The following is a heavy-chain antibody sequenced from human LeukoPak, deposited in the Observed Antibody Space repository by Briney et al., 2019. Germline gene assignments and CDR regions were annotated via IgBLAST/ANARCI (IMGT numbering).Heavy chain of an antibody. V-gene: IGHV3-21*01. D-gene: IGHD2-2*01. CDR2: ISTSSSSFI. Sequence: GGSLRLSCAASGFTFSIYSMNWVRQAPGKGLEWVSSISTSSSSFIYYADSVKGRFTISRDNAKNSLYLQMNSLRAEDTAVYYCARSGTSNSPFDYWGQGTLATVSS. J-gene: IGHJ4*02. CDR3: ARSGTSNSPFDY. CDR1: GFTFSIYS.